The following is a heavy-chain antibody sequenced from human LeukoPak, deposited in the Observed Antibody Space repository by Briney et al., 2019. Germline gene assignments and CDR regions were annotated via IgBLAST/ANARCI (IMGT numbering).Heavy chain of an antibody. CDR1: GFTFSSYV. Sequence: PGGSLRLSCAVSGFTFSSYVMSWVRQAPGKGLEWVSAISGSGGSTYYADSVKGRFTISRDNSKNTLYLQMNSLRDEDTAVYYCARGPSGYHNTGGQGTLVTVSS. V-gene: IGHV3-23*01. D-gene: IGHD5-12*01. J-gene: IGHJ4*02. CDR2: ISGSGGST. CDR3: ARGPSGYHNT.